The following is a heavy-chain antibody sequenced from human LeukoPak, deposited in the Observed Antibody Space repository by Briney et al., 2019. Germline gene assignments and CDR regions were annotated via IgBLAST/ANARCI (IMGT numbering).Heavy chain of an antibody. CDR2: IKQDGSEI. CDR3: ARADYGGNLFFDY. D-gene: IGHD4-23*01. V-gene: IGHV3-7*04. CDR1: GFTLSSYW. Sequence: GGSLRLSCAASGFTLSSYWMSWVRQAPGKGLEWVANIKQDGSEINYVDSVKGRFTISRDNAKNSMLLQMNSLRAEDTAVYYCARADYGGNLFFDYWGQGVLVTVSS. J-gene: IGHJ4*02.